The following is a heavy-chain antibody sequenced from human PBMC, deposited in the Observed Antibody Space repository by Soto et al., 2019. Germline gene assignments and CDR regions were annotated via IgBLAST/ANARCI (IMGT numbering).Heavy chain of an antibody. Sequence: SVKVCWKACGGGLSIYASSWVRQAPGQGLEWMGGIIPIFGTANYAQKFQGRVTITADESTSTAYMELSSLRSEDTAVYYCARDLTMVRYGMDVWGQGTTVTVSS. CDR1: GGGLSIYA. CDR3: ARDLTMVRYGMDV. CDR2: IIPIFGTA. V-gene: IGHV1-69*01. D-gene: IGHD3-10*01. J-gene: IGHJ6*02.